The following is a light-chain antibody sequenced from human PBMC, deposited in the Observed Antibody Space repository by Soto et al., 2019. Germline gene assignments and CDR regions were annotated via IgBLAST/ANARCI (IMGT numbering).Light chain of an antibody. J-gene: IGKJ2*01. V-gene: IGKV3-20*01. CDR3: QHYGSSTYT. CDR2: GAS. CDR1: QSVSSSY. Sequence: EIVLTQSPGTLSLSPGERATLSCRASQSVSSSYLGWYQQKPGQAPRLLIYGASSMATGIPDRFSGSGSGTDFTLTISRLEPEDFAVYYCQHYGSSTYTFGQGTKLDIK.